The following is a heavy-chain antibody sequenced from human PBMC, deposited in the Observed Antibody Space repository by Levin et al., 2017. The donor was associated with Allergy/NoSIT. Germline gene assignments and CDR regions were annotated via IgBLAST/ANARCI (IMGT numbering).Heavy chain of an antibody. CDR3: TTASPICSSTSCLDAFDI. CDR2: IKSKTDGGTT. J-gene: IGHJ3*02. Sequence: GGSLRLSCAASGFTFSNAWMSWVRQAPGKGLEWVGRIKSKTDGGTTDYAAPVKGRFTISRDDSKNTLYLQMNSLKTEDTAVYYCTTASPICSSTSCLDAFDIWGQGTMVTVSS. CDR1: GFTFSNAW. D-gene: IGHD2-2*01. V-gene: IGHV3-15*01.